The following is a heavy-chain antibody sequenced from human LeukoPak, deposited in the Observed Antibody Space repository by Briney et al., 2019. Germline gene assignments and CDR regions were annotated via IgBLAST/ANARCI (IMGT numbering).Heavy chain of an antibody. CDR2: ISGSGGNT. Sequence: GGSLRLSCAASGFTFSSYAMNWVRQAPGKGLEWVSVISGSGGNTYYADSVKGRFTISRDNSKNTLFLQMNSLRVEDTAIYYCAKSFWGGVYDAFDIWGQGTMVTVSS. D-gene: IGHD2-8*02. CDR3: AKSFWGGVYDAFDI. V-gene: IGHV3-23*01. J-gene: IGHJ3*02. CDR1: GFTFSSYA.